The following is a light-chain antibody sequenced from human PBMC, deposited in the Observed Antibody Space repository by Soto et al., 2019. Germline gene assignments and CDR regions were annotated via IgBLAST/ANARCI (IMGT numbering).Light chain of an antibody. Sequence: EILMTQSPATLSVSPGERATLSCRASQSVSSNLAWYQQKPGQAPRLLIYGASTRATGIPARFSGSGSGTECTLTISSLQSEGFAVYYCHHRTFGQGTKVEIK. CDR3: HHRT. CDR1: QSVSSN. CDR2: GAS. J-gene: IGKJ1*01. V-gene: IGKV3-15*01.